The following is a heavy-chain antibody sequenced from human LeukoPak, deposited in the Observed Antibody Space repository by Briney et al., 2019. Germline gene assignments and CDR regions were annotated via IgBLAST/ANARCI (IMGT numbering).Heavy chain of an antibody. CDR2: MNPNSGNT. Sequence: ASVTVSCKASGYTFTSYDLNWVRQAPGQGLEWMGWMNPNSGNTGFAQEFQGRVTMTRNTPIRTAYMELSSLRSEDTAMYYCARVEFNGGYSHVYWGQGTLVTVSS. V-gene: IGHV1-8*01. D-gene: IGHD5-12*01. CDR1: GYTFTSYD. CDR3: ARVEFNGGYSHVY. J-gene: IGHJ4*02.